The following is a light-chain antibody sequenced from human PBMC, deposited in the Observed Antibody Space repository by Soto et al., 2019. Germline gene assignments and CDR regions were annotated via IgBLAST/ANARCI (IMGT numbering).Light chain of an antibody. Sequence: EIVLTQSPGTLSLSPGERATPSCRASQSVSSSYLAWYQQKPGQAPRLLIYGASSRATGIPDRFSGSGSGTDFTLTISRLEPEDFAVYYCQQYGSSLGVTFGGGTKVEIK. CDR2: GAS. CDR3: QQYGSSLGVT. CDR1: QSVSSSY. J-gene: IGKJ4*01. V-gene: IGKV3-20*01.